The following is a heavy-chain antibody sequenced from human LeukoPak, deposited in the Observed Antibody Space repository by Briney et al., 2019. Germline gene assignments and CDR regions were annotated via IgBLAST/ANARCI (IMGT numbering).Heavy chain of an antibody. Sequence: RGGPLRLSCAASGFTFSSYAMSWVRQAPGKGLEWVSAISGSGGSTYYADSVKGRFTISRDNSKNTLYLQMNSLRAEDTAVYYCAKEAFTFGGVIAPFDYWGQGTLVTVSS. J-gene: IGHJ4*02. CDR1: GFTFSSYA. V-gene: IGHV3-23*01. CDR3: AKEAFTFGGVIAPFDY. D-gene: IGHD3-16*02. CDR2: ISGSGGST.